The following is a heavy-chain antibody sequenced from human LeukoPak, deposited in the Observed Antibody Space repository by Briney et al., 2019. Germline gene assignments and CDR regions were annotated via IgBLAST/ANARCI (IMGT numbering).Heavy chain of an antibody. CDR2: ISASGGNT. V-gene: IGHV3-23*01. Sequence: GGSLRLSCAASGFTFSSYAMTRVRQAPGKGLEWVSTISASGGNTYYADSVKGRFTISRDNSKNTLFLQMNSLRAEDTAVYSCAKARLGRGDCCPFEFWGRGTLVTVSS. CDR3: AKARLGRGDCCPFEF. CDR1: GFTFSSYA. J-gene: IGHJ4*02. D-gene: IGHD2-21*02.